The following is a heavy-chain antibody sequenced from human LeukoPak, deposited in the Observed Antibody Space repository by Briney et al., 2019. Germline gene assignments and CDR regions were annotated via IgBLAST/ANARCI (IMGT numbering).Heavy chain of an antibody. J-gene: IGHJ4*02. CDR3: ARGPYCSSTSCIHFFDY. CDR1: GFTFNSYA. CDR2: ISGSGGST. V-gene: IGHV3-23*01. Sequence: QPGGSLRLSCAASGFTFNSYAMSWVRQAPGKGLEWVSAISGSGGSTYYADSVKGRFTISRDNSKNTLYLQMNSLRAEDTAVYYCARGPYCSSTSCIHFFDYWGQGTLVTVSS. D-gene: IGHD2-2*01.